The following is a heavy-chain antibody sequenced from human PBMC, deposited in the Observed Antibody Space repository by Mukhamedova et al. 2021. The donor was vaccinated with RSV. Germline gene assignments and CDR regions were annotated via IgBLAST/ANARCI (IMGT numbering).Heavy chain of an antibody. Sequence: GLEWIGYIYYSGSTYYNPSLKSRVTISVDTSKNQFSLKLSSVTAADTAVYYCASSTYYDFWSGYSYFYYWGQGTLVTVSS. V-gene: IGHV4-30-4*01. CDR2: IYYSGST. J-gene: IGHJ4*02. D-gene: IGHD3-3*01. CDR3: ASSTYYDFWSGYSYFYY.